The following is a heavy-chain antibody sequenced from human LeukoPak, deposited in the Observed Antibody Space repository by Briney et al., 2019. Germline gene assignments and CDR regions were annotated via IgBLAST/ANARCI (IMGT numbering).Heavy chain of an antibody. V-gene: IGHV3-33*08. CDR3: ARDDKGYCGGDCYSDY. CDR2: IWYDGSNK. J-gene: IGHJ4*02. CDR1: GFTFSSYA. Sequence: PGGSLRLSCAASGFTFSSYAMFWVRQAPGKGLEWVAVIWYDGSNKYYADSVKGRFTISRDNSKNTLYLQMNSLRAEDTAVYYCARDDKGYCGGDCYSDYWGQGTLVTVSS. D-gene: IGHD2-21*02.